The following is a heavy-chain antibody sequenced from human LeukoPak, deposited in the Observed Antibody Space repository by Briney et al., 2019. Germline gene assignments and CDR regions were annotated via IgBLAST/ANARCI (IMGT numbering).Heavy chain of an antibody. CDR2: IYYSGST. J-gene: IGHJ4*02. CDR1: GGSINNASYY. V-gene: IGHV4-31*03. Sequence: SETLSLTCTVSGGSINNASYYWSWIRQHPGKGLEGIGYIYYSGSTYYNPSLKSRVTISVDTSKNQFSLKVSSVTAADTAVYYCARERRSGTYLYCDYWGQGILVTVSS. D-gene: IGHD1-26*01. CDR3: ARERRSGTYLYCDY.